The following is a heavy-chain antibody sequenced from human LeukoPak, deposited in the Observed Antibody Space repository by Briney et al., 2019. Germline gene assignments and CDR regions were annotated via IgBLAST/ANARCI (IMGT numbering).Heavy chain of an antibody. CDR2: MNPNSGNT. V-gene: IGHV1-8*02. CDR3: ARAYSSSWYDYGMDV. J-gene: IGHJ6*02. Sequence: ASVKVSCKASGGTFSSYAINWVRQATGQGLEWMGWMNPNSGNTGYAQKFQGRVTMTRNTSISTAYMELSSLRSEDTAVYYCARAYSSSWYDYGMDVWGQGTTVTVSS. D-gene: IGHD6-13*01. CDR1: GGTFSSYA.